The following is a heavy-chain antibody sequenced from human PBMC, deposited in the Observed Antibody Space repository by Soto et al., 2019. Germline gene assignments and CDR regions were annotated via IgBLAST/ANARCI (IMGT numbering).Heavy chain of an antibody. Sequence: EVQLSESGGGLVQPGGSLRLSCAASGFTFREYSMTWVRQAPGMGLEWVSTISGGGSTTYYAGSVEGRFIISRDNSKNTVYLQLDSRRVEDTAVYYCVRRAGECNGGSCYSRFWGQGSLVTVSS. V-gene: IGHV3-23*01. J-gene: IGHJ4*02. CDR3: VRRAGECNGGSCYSRF. CDR1: GFTFREYS. D-gene: IGHD2-15*01. CDR2: ISGGGSTT.